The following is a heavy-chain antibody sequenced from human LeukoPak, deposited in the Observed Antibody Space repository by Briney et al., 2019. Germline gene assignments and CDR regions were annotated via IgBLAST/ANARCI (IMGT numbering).Heavy chain of an antibody. J-gene: IGHJ4*02. CDR2: IYSDGST. CDR3: ARDGYYSFDY. Sequence: ETLSLTCTVSGGSISSGDYYWSWVRQAPGKGLEWVSVIYSDGSTFYADSVKGRFTISRDNSKNTLYLQMNSLRAEDTAVYYCARDGYYSFDYWGQGTLATVSS. D-gene: IGHD1-26*01. CDR1: GGSISSGDYY. V-gene: IGHV3-66*01.